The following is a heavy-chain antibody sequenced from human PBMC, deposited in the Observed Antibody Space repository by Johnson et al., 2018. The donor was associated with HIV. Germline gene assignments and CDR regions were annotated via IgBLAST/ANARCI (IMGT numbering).Heavy chain of an antibody. CDR2: INSDGTIT. D-gene: IGHD3-3*01. V-gene: IGHV3-74*01. CDR3: ARESRYNFWSGYDAFDI. J-gene: IGHJ3*02. Sequence: QAPGKGLVWVSRINSDGTITSYADSVKGRFTISRDNAKNTLYLQMNSLRAEDTAVYYCARESRYNFWSGYDAFDIWGQGTMVTVSS.